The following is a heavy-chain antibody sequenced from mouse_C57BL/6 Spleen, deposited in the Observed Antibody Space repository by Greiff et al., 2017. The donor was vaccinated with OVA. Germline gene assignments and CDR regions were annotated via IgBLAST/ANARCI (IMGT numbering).Heavy chain of an antibody. Sequence: VQLQQSGPGLVAPSQSLSITCTVSGFSLTSYGVSWVRQPPGKGLEWLGVIWGDGSTNYHSALISRLSISKDNSKSQVFLKLNSLQTDDTATYYCAKKAGFTTVVATNAMDYWGQGTSVTVSS. J-gene: IGHJ4*01. CDR2: IWGDGST. CDR1: GFSLTSYG. V-gene: IGHV2-3*01. CDR3: AKKAGFTTVVATNAMDY. D-gene: IGHD1-1*01.